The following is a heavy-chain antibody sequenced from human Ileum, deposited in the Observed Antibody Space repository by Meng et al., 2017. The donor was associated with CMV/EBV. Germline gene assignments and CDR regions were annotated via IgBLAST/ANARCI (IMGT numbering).Heavy chain of an antibody. J-gene: IGHJ2*01. CDR2: IYTGDNT. D-gene: IGHD6-13*01. V-gene: IGHV3-66*02. CDR1: FTVRSND. Sequence: FTVRSNDMSWVRQAPGKGLEWVSIIYTGDNTNYADSVRGRFTISRDNSKNTLYLQMNSLRADDTAVYYCASFKDQQVGGLYWYFDLWGRGTLVTVSS. CDR3: ASFKDQQVGGLYWYFDL.